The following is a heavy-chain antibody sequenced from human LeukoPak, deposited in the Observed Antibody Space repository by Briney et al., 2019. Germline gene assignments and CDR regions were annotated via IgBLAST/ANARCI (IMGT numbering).Heavy chain of an antibody. CDR2: INPSGGST. CDR1: GYTFTSYY. D-gene: IGHD6-13*01. V-gene: IGHV1-46*01. Sequence: ASVKVSCKASGYTFTSYYMHWVRQAPGQGLEWMGIINPSGGSTSYAQKFQGRVTMTRDTSTSTVYMELSSLRSEDTAVYYCARGAYSSWRLWYYYMDVWGKGTTVTVSS. CDR3: ARGAYSSWRLWYYYMDV. J-gene: IGHJ6*03.